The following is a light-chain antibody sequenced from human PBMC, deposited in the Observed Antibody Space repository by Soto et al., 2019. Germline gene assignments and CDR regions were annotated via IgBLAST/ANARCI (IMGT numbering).Light chain of an antibody. J-gene: IGLJ2*01. Sequence: SYELTQPPSVSVSPGQTARITCSGDALPKQYAYWYQQKPGQAPVLVIYKDSERPSGIPERFSGSSSGTTVTLTISGVQAXXXXXYYCQSADSSGTYVVFGGGTKLTVL. V-gene: IGLV3-25*02. CDR1: ALPKQY. CDR3: QSADSSGTYVV. CDR2: KDS.